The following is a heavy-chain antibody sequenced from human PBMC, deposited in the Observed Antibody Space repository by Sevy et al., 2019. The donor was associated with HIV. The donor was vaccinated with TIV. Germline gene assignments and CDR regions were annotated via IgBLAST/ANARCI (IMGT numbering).Heavy chain of an antibody. D-gene: IGHD3-16*02. Sequence: GGSLRLSCAASGFTFSSYAMHWVRQAPGKGLEWEAVISYDGSNKYYADSVKGRFTISRDNSKNTLYLQMNSLRAEDTAVYYCARDLSHWGQGTLVTVSS. J-gene: IGHJ4*02. CDR2: ISYDGSNK. CDR3: ARDLSH. CDR1: GFTFSSYA. V-gene: IGHV3-30*04.